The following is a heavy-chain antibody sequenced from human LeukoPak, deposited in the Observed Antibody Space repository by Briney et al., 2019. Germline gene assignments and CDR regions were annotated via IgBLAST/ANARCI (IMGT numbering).Heavy chain of an antibody. CDR2: ISTRGSST. CDR1: GFTFSSYA. V-gene: IGHV3-23*01. J-gene: IGHJ4*02. CDR3: AKLPSGSYFDSDY. D-gene: IGHD1-26*01. Sequence: GGSLRLSCAASGFTFSSYAMSWVRQAPGKGLEWVSAISTRGSSTNYADSVKGRFTISRDNSKNTLYLQMNSLRAEDTAVYYCAKLPSGSYFDSDYWGQGTLVTVSS.